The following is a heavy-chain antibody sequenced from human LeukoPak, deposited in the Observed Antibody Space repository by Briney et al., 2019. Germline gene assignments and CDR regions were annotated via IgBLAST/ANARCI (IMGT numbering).Heavy chain of an antibody. V-gene: IGHV1-8*01. Sequence: GASVKVSCKASGYTFNSYDINWLRQATGQGLEWMGWLNHNSGNRDYAQRFQGRVTMTRNTSISTAYMELSSLRSEDTAVYYCARGRYYYGSGTRFDYWGQGTLVTVSS. CDR2: LNHNSGNR. CDR1: GYTFNSYD. CDR3: ARGRYYYGSGTRFDY. D-gene: IGHD3-10*01. J-gene: IGHJ4*02.